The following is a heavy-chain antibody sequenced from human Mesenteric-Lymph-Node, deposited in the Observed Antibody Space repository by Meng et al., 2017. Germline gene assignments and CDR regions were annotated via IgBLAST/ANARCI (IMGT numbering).Heavy chain of an antibody. CDR3: ARIAVAGTFDY. D-gene: IGHD6-19*01. V-gene: IGHV4-39*01. J-gene: IGHJ4*02. CDR1: GGSISSSSYY. CDR2: IYYSGST. Sequence: QLQLQESGPGLVKPSETLSLTCTVSGGSISSSSYYRGWIRQPPGKGLERIGSIYYSGSTYYNPPLKSRVTISVDTSKNQFSLKLSSVTAADTAVYYCARIAVAGTFDYWGQGTLVTVSS.